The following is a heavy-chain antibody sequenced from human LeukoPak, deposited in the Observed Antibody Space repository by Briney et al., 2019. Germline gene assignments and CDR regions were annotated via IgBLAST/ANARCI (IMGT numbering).Heavy chain of an antibody. CDR2: IYATGNT. Sequence: SETLSLTCTVSGASISRGSHYWSWIRQPAGKGLEWIGRIYATGNTNYSPSLWRRVTISVDTSKNQFSLRLHSVTAADTAIYYCARDRSYYSDTGTDYWGQGALVTVSS. CDR3: ARDRSYYSDTGTDY. V-gene: IGHV4-61*02. D-gene: IGHD3-22*01. CDR1: GASISRGSHY. J-gene: IGHJ4*02.